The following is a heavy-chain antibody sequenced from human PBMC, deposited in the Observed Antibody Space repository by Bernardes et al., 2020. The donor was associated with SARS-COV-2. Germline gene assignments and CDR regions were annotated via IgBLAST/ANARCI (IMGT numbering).Heavy chain of an antibody. Sequence: ASVKVSCKASGYTFTGFQMHWVRQAPGQGLEWMGRMNPSTGYTRYAQKFQGRVTMTRDTSISTVYMELSRRRADDTAVYYCARERPDITATPRDWGQGT. CDR2: MNPSTGYT. V-gene: IGHV1-2*06. CDR1: GYTFTGFQ. CDR3: ARERPDITATPRD. J-gene: IGHJ4*02. D-gene: IGHD1-7*01.